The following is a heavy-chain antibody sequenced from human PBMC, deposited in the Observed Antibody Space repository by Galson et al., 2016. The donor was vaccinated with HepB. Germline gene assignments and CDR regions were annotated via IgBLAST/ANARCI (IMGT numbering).Heavy chain of an antibody. V-gene: IGHV3-7*01. CDR1: GFSFSSYW. Sequence: LRLSCAGSGFSFSSYWMSWVRQAPGKGLEWVANIKQDGSEKFYGDSVKGRFAISRDNAKNSLYLQMNSLRGEDTAVYYCARDLGHPYGMDVWGQGTKVTVSS. CDR3: ARDLGHPYGMDV. CDR2: IKQDGSEK. D-gene: IGHD3-16*01. J-gene: IGHJ6*02.